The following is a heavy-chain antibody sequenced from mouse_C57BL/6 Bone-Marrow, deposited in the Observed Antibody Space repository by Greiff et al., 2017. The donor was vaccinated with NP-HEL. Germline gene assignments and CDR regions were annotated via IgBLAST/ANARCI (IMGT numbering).Heavy chain of an antibody. Sequence: DVMLVESGGGLVKPGGSLKLSCAASGFTFSDYGMHWVRQAPEKGLEWVAYISSGSSTIYYADTVKGRFTISRDNAKNTLFLQMTSLRSEDTAMYYCAGLSMDYWGQGTSVTVSS. CDR1: GFTFSDYG. V-gene: IGHV5-17*01. CDR3: AGLSMDY. CDR2: ISSGSSTI. J-gene: IGHJ4*01.